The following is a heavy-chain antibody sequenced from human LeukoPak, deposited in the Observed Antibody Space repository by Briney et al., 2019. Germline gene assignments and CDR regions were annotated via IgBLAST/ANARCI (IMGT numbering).Heavy chain of an antibody. V-gene: IGHV1-24*01. D-gene: IGHD2-21*01. J-gene: IGHJ3*02. CDR1: GYTLAELL. CDR3: ARGIRAGAFDI. CDR2: FDPEDGEPEDGES. Sequence: ASVKVFCKVSGYTLAELLMHWVRQAPGKGLEWMGGFDPEDGEPEDGESIDAQKFQGRVTMTEDTSTNTAYMELSRLTSEDTAVYYCARGIRAGAFDIWGQGTMVTVSS.